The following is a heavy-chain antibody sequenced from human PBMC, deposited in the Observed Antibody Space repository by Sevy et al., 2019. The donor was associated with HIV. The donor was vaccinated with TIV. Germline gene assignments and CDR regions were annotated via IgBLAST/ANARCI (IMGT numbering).Heavy chain of an antibody. J-gene: IGHJ4*02. D-gene: IGHD2-21*01. CDR1: GYTLTELS. CDR2: FDPEDGEK. V-gene: IGHV1-24*01. Sequence: ASVKVSCKVSGYTLTELSMHWVRQAPGKGLEWMGGFDPEDGEKMYAQKFQGRVTMTEDTSTNKAYMELSSLRSEDTAMYYCTTKENYYTVIGDSSGDYWGQGTLVTVSS. CDR3: TTKENYYTVIGDSSGDY.